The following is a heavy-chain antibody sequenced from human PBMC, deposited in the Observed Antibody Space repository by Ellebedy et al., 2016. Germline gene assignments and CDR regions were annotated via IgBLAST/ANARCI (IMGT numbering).Heavy chain of an antibody. CDR3: ARLPSGNIIGYLEY. J-gene: IGHJ4*02. D-gene: IGHD1-1*01. CDR1: GGSVSRDY. V-gene: IGHV4-59*02. CDR2: ISFSGFS. Sequence: SETLSLTCTVSGGSVSRDYWSWILQPPGTFLEWIGYISFSGFSKYNPSLKSRVTISGDTSKSEFSLNLSSVTAADTAVYYCARLPSGNIIGYLEYWGQGILVTVSS.